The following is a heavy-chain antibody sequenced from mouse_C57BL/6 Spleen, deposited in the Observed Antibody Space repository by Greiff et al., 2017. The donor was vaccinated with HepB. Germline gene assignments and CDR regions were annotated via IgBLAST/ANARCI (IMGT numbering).Heavy chain of an antibody. CDR2: IDPETGGT. V-gene: IGHV1-15*01. CDR1: GYTFTDYE. D-gene: IGHD1-1*01. Sequence: VHLVESGAELVRPGASVTLSCKASGYTFTDYEMHWVKQTPVHGLEWIGAIDPETGGTAYNQKFKGKAILTADKSSSTAYMELRSLTSEDSAVYYCTREDYGSSAYWGQGTLVTVSA. J-gene: IGHJ3*01. CDR3: TREDYGSSAY.